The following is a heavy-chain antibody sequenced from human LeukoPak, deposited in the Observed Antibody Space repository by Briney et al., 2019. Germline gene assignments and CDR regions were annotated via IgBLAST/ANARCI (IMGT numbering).Heavy chain of an antibody. Sequence: PAGSLRLSCTASGFTFSSTGMHWVRQAPGKGLEWVSYIPYGGNNKYYGDSVKGRLTVSRDNSKNTLYLQMNSLRVEDTAVYYCARTFNPDYWGQRTLVTVSS. CDR2: IPYGGNNK. J-gene: IGHJ4*02. D-gene: IGHD1-14*01. V-gene: IGHV3-30*02. CDR3: ARTFNPDY. CDR1: GFTFSSTG.